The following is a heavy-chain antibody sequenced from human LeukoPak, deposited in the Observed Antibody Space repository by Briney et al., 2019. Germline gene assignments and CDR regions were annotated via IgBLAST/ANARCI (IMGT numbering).Heavy chain of an antibody. CDR3: ARLYGSGSYYNY. D-gene: IGHD3-10*01. Sequence: SETLSLTCTVYGGSFSGYYWSGIRQPPGKGLEWIGEINHSGSTNYNPSLKSRVTISVDTSKNQFSLKLSSVTAADTAVYYCARLYGSGSYYNYWGQGTLVTVSS. V-gene: IGHV4-34*01. CDR2: INHSGST. J-gene: IGHJ4*02. CDR1: GGSFSGYY.